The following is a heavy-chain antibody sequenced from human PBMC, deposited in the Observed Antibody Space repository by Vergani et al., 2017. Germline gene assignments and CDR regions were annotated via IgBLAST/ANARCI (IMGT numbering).Heavy chain of an antibody. CDR2: IYTSGST. CDR1: GGPISSGSYY. J-gene: IGHJ4*02. V-gene: IGHV4-61*02. CDR3: ASYYGGVFDY. Sequence: QVQLQESGPGLVKPSQTLSLTCTVSGGPISSGSYYWSWIRQPAGKGLEWIGRIYTSGSTNYNPSLKSRVTISVDTSKNQFSLKLSSVTAADTAVYYCASYYGGVFDYWGQGTLVTVSS. D-gene: IGHD1-26*01.